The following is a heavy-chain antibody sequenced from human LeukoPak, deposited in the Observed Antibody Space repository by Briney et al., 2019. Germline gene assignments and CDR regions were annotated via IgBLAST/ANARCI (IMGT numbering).Heavy chain of an antibody. CDR3: ARDSLAVRHFGY. CDR2: IYYSGTT. D-gene: IGHD6-6*01. V-gene: IGHV4-39*07. Sequence: PSETLSLTCTVSAGSVNSGSFYWGWIRQPPGKGLEWIGSIYYSGTTYYNPSLRSRVTISLDTSKNQFSLKVSSVIAADTAVYYCARDSLAVRHFGYWGQGFLVTVSS. J-gene: IGHJ4*02. CDR1: AGSVNSGSFY.